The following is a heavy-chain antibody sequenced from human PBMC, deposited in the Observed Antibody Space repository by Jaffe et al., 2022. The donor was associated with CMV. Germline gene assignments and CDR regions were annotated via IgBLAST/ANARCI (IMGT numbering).Heavy chain of an antibody. J-gene: IGHJ5*02. CDR3: ARTIYGSGSYYKDWFDP. CDR2: IYYSGST. CDR1: GGSISSYY. D-gene: IGHD3-10*01. V-gene: IGHV4-59*08. Sequence: QVQLQESGPGLVKPSETLSLTCTVSGGSISSYYWSWIRQPPGKGLEWIGYIYYSGSTNYNPSLKSRVTISVDTSKNQFSLKLSSVTAADTAVYYCARTIYGSGSYYKDWFDPWGQGTLVTVSS.